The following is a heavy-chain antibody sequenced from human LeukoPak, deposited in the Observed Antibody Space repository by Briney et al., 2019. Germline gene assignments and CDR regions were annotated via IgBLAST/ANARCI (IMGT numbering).Heavy chain of an antibody. CDR1: GLTFSSHR. V-gene: IGHV3-74*01. J-gene: IGHJ4*02. D-gene: IGHD2-15*01. CDR3: ASTVSCLL. Sequence: GGSLRLSCAASGLTFSSHRMHWVRQAPGKGLVWVSRINDDGSSTTYADSVKGRFTISRDNTKNMLYLEMKSLRVEDTAVYYCASTVSCLLWGQGTLVTVSS. CDR2: INDDGSST.